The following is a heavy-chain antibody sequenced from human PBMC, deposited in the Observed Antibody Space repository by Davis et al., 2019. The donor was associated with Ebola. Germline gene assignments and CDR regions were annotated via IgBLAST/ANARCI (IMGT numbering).Heavy chain of an antibody. D-gene: IGHD2-2*01. Sequence: AASVKVSCKASGYTFTGYYMHWVRQAPGQGLEWMGWINPNSGGTNYAQKPQGRVTMTTDTSTSTAYMELRSLRSDDTAVYYCARGVPAAPIDPWGQGTLVTVSS. CDR1: GYTFTGYY. CDR2: INPNSGGT. J-gene: IGHJ5*02. CDR3: ARGVPAAPIDP. V-gene: IGHV1-2*02.